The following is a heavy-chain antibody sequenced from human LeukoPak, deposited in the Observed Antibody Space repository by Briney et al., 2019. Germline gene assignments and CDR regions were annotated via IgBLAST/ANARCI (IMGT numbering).Heavy chain of an antibody. CDR2: IYDSGST. CDR1: GASIRSGDYY. CDR3: ARDCSGGSCYGAFGI. D-gene: IGHD2-15*01. V-gene: IGHV4-30-4*01. J-gene: IGHJ3*02. Sequence: PSETLSLTCTVSGASIRSGDYYWSWIRQPPGKGLEWIGYIYDSGSTYYNPSLKSRITISVDTSENRFSLKLSSVTATDTAVYYCARDCSGGSCYGAFGIWGQGTMVTVSS.